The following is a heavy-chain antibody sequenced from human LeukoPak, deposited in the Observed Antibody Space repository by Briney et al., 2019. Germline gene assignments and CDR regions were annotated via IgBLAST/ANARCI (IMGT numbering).Heavy chain of an antibody. J-gene: IGHJ6*02. CDR2: IHYSGST. V-gene: IGHV4-39*07. CDR3: ARVSSSFYGMDV. CDR1: GGSISSNRYY. Sequence: PSETLSLTCTVSGGSISSNRYYWGWIRQPPGKGLEWIGNIHYSGSTYYNPSLKSRVTISVDTSKNQFSLKLSSVTAADTAVYYCARVSSSFYGMDVWGQGTTVTVSS. D-gene: IGHD3-3*02.